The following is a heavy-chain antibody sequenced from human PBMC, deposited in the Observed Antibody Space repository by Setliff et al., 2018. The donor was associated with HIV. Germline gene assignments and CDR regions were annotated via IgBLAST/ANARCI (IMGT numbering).Heavy chain of an antibody. Sequence: GGSLRLSCAVSGLTFSRYGFHWVRQVPGKGLDWVTFIQYDEGNKYYGGSVRGRFTISRDNSKNTLYLQMNSLRSEDTAVYYCAKDVCSGSSTDYWGQGTLVTVSS. CDR3: AKDVCSGSSTDY. CDR2: IQYDEGNK. D-gene: IGHD1-26*01. CDR1: GLTFSRYG. V-gene: IGHV3-30*02. J-gene: IGHJ4*02.